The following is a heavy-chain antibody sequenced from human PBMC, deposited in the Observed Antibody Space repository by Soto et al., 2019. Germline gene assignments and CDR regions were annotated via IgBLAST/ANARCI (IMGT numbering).Heavy chain of an antibody. CDR2: IYNIGST. CDR3: ARVPPSSNDDRRYFLAH. Sequence: SETLSLTCTVSGGSISGYYWSWFRQPPGKGMEWIGYIYNIGSTNYNPSLRSRVTMSIDTSQEQFSLKLSSVTAADTAVYYCARVPPSSNDDRRYFLAHWGQGTLVTVSS. CDR1: GGSISGYY. V-gene: IGHV4-59*08. D-gene: IGHD2-2*01. J-gene: IGHJ1*01.